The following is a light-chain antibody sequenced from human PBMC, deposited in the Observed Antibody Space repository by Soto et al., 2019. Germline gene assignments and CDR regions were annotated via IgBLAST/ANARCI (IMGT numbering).Light chain of an antibody. V-gene: IGKV1-9*01. CDR3: QQLSSYPLT. CDR1: QGISSY. CDR2: AAS. J-gene: IGKJ4*01. Sequence: DIQLTQSPSFLSASVGDRVTITCRASQGISSYLAWYQQKPGKAPNLLIYAASTLQSGVPSRFSGSGSGTDFTLTISSPQPEDFATYYCQQLSSYPLTFGGGTKV.